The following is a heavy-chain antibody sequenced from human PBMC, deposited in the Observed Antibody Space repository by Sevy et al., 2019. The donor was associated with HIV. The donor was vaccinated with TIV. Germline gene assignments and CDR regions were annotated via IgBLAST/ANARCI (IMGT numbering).Heavy chain of an antibody. CDR1: GFTFNDYT. CDR2: INTSGRTI. J-gene: IGHJ6*02. Sequence: GGSLRLSCAASGFTFNDYTMQWVRQAPGKGLEWVSYINTSGRTIYYVDSVKGRFNVSRDNAKNSMYLKMNNLRDDDKAVYYCAREPKVVAAINGYQYYGMDVWGQGTTVTVSS. D-gene: IGHD2-15*01. V-gene: IGHV3-48*02. CDR3: AREPKVVAAINGYQYYGMDV.